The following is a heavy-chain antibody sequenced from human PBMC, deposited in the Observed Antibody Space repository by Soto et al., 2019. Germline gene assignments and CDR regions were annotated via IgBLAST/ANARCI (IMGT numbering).Heavy chain of an antibody. D-gene: IGHD4-17*01. Sequence: GGSLRLSCAASGFTFSSYSMNWVRQAPGKGLEWVSYISSSSSTIYYADSVKGRFTISRDNAKNSLYLQMNSLRAEDTAVYYCARVPLARDYDDAFDIWGQGTMVTVPS. CDR3: ARVPLARDYDDAFDI. CDR2: ISSSSSTI. CDR1: GFTFSSYS. V-gene: IGHV3-48*01. J-gene: IGHJ3*02.